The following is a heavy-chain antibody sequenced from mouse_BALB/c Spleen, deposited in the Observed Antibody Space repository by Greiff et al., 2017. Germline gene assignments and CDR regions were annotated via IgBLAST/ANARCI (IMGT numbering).Heavy chain of an antibody. D-gene: IGHD2-10*02. Sequence: QVQLQQSGAELVKPGASVKLSCKASGYTFTSYWMHWVKQRPGQGLEWIGEINPSNGRTNYNEKFKSKATLTVDKSSSTAYMQLSSLTSEDSAVYYCARPYGNYEAWFAYWGQGTLVTVSA. CDR3: ARPYGNYEAWFAY. CDR1: GYTFTSYW. CDR2: INPSNGRT. V-gene: IGHV1S81*02. J-gene: IGHJ3*01.